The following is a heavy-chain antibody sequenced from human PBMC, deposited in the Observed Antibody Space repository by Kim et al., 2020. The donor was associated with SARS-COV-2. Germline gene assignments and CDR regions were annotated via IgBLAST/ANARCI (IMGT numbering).Heavy chain of an antibody. Sequence: SETLSLTCTVSGDSISRSSNYWGWIRQPPGKGLEWIGSINYSGNTYYNPSLKSRVNISVDTSKNQFSLKMRSVTAADTAVYYCARLVSENSAVEYWGQGTLVTVSS. V-gene: IGHV4-39*01. J-gene: IGHJ4*02. CDR2: INYSGNT. CDR1: GDSISRSSNY. CDR3: ARLVSENSAVEY.